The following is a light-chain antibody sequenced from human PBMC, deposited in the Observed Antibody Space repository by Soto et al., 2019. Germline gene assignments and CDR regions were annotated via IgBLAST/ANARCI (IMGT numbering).Light chain of an antibody. V-gene: IGKV1-39*01. J-gene: IGKJ2*01. CDR1: QRSSTS. Sequence: IQMTQSPYSLSASVGDRVTITCRASQRSSTSLNWYQHKVGRAPKLLIYDSYSLQTGDPSRFSGSGSGTDFTLTINSLQPEDIATYYWQQSYVTQRTFGQATKLEIK. CDR3: QQSYVTQRT. CDR2: DSY.